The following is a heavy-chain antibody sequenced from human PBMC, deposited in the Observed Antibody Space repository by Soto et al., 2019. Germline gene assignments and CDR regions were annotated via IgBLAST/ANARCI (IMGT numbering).Heavy chain of an antibody. J-gene: IGHJ3*02. Sequence: SETLSLTCTVAGGSIISYYGSWILKPPGKGLEWIGYIYYSGSTNYNPSLKSRVTISVDTSKNQFSLKLSSVTAADTAVYYCARDRGAGLDDAFDIWGQGTMVTVSS. D-gene: IGHD6-19*01. CDR2: IYYSGST. V-gene: IGHV4-59*01. CDR3: ARDRGAGLDDAFDI. CDR1: GGSIISYY.